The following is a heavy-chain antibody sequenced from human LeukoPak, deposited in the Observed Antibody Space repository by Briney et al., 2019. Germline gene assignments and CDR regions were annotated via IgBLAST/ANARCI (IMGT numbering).Heavy chain of an antibody. J-gene: IGHJ4*02. D-gene: IGHD3-10*01. CDR1: GFIFSSYS. CDR3: ARETYYYGSGSYIDY. CDR2: ITGSGGNT. Sequence: GGSLRLSCAASGFIFSSYSMSWVRQAPGKGLEWVSVITGSGGNTYYADSVKGRFTISRDNSKNTLYLQMNSLRAEDTAVYYCARETYYYGSGSYIDYWGQGTLVTVSS. V-gene: IGHV3-23*01.